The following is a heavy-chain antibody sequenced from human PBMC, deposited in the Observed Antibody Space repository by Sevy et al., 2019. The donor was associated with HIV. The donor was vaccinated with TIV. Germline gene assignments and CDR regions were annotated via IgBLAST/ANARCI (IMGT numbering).Heavy chain of an antibody. D-gene: IGHD2-8*01. CDR1: EDSEFTFSKAW. J-gene: IGHJ4*02. V-gene: IGHV3-15*01. CDR2: IKSKSDAGTT. CDR3: TNNRGYCTNGVCGEYFDY. Sequence: GGSLRLSCAASEDSEFTFSKAWMTWVRQAPGKGPEWVGRIKSKSDAGTTDYAAPVKGRFTISRDDSKNMVYLQMNSLKTEDTAVYYCTNNRGYCTNGVCGEYFDYWGQGTLVTVSS.